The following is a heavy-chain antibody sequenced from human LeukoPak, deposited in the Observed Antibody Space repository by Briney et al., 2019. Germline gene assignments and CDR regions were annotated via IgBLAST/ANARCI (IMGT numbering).Heavy chain of an antibody. Sequence: PSETLSLTCAVSGYSIISCYYWGWIRQSPGKGLEWIGSIHHGGTTYYSPSLKSRVTISVDTSRNQFSLKMSSVTAADTALYFCARERVVVAGGWFYPWGQGTLVTVSS. V-gene: IGHV4-38-2*02. D-gene: IGHD2-15*01. J-gene: IGHJ5*02. CDR3: ARERVVVAGGWFYP. CDR1: GYSIISCYY. CDR2: IHHGGTT.